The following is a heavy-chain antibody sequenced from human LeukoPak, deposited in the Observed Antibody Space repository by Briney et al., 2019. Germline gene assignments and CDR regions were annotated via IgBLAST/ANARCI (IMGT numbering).Heavy chain of an antibody. J-gene: IGHJ4*02. CDR1: GFTFSSYS. D-gene: IGHD6-19*01. CDR2: ISSTSSTI. V-gene: IGHV3-48*02. Sequence: GGSLRLSCAASGFTFSSYSMNWVRQAPGKGLEWVSHISSTSSTIYYADSVKGRFTISRDNAKNSLHLQMNSLRDEDTAVHYCARVRYSSGWVFDYWGQGSLVTVSS. CDR3: ARVRYSSGWVFDY.